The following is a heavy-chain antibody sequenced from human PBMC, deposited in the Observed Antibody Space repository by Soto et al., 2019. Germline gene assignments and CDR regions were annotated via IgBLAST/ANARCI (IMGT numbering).Heavy chain of an antibody. Sequence: ASVKVSCKASGYTFTSYAMHWVRQAPGQRLEWMGWINAGNGNTEYSQKFQGRVTITRDTSASTAYMELSSLRSEDTAVYYCARASGWVRGYYYYGMDVWGQGTTVTSP. CDR3: ARASGWVRGYYYYGMDV. J-gene: IGHJ6*02. CDR2: INAGNGNT. D-gene: IGHD6-19*01. CDR1: GYTFTSYA. V-gene: IGHV1-3*01.